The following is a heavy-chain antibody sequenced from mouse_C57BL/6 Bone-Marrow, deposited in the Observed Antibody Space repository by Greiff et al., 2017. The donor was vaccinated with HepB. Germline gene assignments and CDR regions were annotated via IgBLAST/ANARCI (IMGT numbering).Heavy chain of an antibody. CDR2: IYPGSGST. Sequence: VQLQQSGAELVKPGASVKMSCKASGYTFTSYWITWVKQRPVQGLEWIGDIYPGSGSTNYNEKFKSKATLTVDTSSSTAYMQLSSLTSEDSAVYYCASGGYPYYAMDYWGQGTSVTVSS. CDR3: ASGGYPYYAMDY. V-gene: IGHV1-55*01. J-gene: IGHJ4*01. D-gene: IGHD1-1*02. CDR1: GYTFTSYW.